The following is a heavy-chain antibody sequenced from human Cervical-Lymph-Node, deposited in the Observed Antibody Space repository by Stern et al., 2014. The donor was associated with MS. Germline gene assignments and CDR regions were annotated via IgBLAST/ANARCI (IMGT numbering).Heavy chain of an antibody. D-gene: IGHD3-22*01. J-gene: IGHJ2*01. CDR2: IFPSGST. CDR3: ATSSDASGWRYFDL. V-gene: IGHV4-4*07. Sequence: QVQLQESGPGLVEPSETLSLTCTVSNASTSVYFWSWIRQPAGGGLEWIGRIFPSGSTTHNPSLSSRVTMSTDTSQNQVSLRLSSVTAADTAMYYCATSSDASGWRYFDLWGRGALVTVSS. CDR1: NASTSVYF.